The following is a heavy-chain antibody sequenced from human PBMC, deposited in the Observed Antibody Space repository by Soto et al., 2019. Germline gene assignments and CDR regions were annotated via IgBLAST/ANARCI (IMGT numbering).Heavy chain of an antibody. CDR1: GFTFSSYA. D-gene: IGHD2-2*01. CDR2: ISGSGGST. V-gene: IGHV3-23*01. Sequence: GGSLRLSCAASGFTFSSYAMSWVRQAPGKGLEWVSAISGSGGSTYYADSVKGRFTISRDNSKNTLYLQMNSLRAEDTAVYYCAKDPRAPIVVVPAAMRLKSVWGQGTTVTVSS. CDR3: AKDPRAPIVVVPAAMRLKSV. J-gene: IGHJ6*02.